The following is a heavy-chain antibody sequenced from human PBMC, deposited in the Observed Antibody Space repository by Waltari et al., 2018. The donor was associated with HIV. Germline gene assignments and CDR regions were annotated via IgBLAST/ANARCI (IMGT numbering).Heavy chain of an antibody. D-gene: IGHD2-15*01. J-gene: IGHJ4*02. CDR1: GYTFTGYY. CDR2: LNPNSGGT. CDR3: ARVVAATQLPLLAY. Sequence: QVQLVQSGAEVKKPGASVKVSCKASGYTFTGYYMHWVRQAPGQGLEWMGRLNPNSGGTNYAQKFQGRVTMTRDTSISTAYMELNRLTSDDTAVYYCARVVAATQLPLLAYWGQGTLVTVSS. V-gene: IGHV1-2*06.